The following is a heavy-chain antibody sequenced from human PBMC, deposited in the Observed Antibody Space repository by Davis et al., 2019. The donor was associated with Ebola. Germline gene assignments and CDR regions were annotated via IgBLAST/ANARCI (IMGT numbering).Heavy chain of an antibody. CDR3: AKVLTVAGPYYYYYGMDV. V-gene: IGHV3-9*01. CDR2: LSWDSRFI. CDR1: GFRFDDYA. Sequence: SLKISCAASGFRFDDYAMHWVRQAPGKGLEWVSGLSWDSRFIAYADSVKGRFTISRDNAKNSLYLQMNSLRAEDTAVYYCAKVLTVAGPYYYYYGMDVWGQGTTVTVSS. D-gene: IGHD6-19*01. J-gene: IGHJ6*02.